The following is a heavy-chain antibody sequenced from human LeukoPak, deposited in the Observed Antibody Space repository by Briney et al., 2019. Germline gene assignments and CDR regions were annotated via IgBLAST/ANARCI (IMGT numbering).Heavy chain of an antibody. D-gene: IGHD3-10*01. V-gene: IGHV3-49*04. J-gene: IGHJ4*02. CDR3: TRGRTYGSGNYYAFDY. CDR2: IRSKAYGGTT. Sequence: GGSLRLSCTASGFTFGDYAMSWVRQAPGKGLEWVGFIRSKAYGGTTEYAASVKGRFTISRDDSKSSAYLQLDSLKTEDTAVYYCTRGRTYGSGNYYAFDYWGQGTLVTVSS. CDR1: GFTFGDYA.